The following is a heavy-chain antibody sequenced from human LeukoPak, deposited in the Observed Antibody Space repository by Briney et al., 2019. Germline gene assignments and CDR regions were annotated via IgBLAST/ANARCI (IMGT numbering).Heavy chain of an antibody. D-gene: IGHD5-18*01. J-gene: IGHJ4*02. CDR1: GFTFDDYA. CDR3: AKVGPSGYSYGAFDY. Sequence: GGSLRLSCAAPGFTFDDYAIHWVRQAPGKGLEWVSGISWNSGSIGYADSVKGRFTISRDNAKNSLYLQMNSLRPEDTALCYCAKVGPSGYSYGAFDYWGQGTLVTVSS. CDR2: ISWNSGSI. V-gene: IGHV3-9*01.